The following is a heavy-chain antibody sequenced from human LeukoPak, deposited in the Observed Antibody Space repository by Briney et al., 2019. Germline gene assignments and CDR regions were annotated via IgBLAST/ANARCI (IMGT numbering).Heavy chain of an antibody. CDR2: ISYDGSNK. J-gene: IGHJ4*02. V-gene: IGHV3-30*18. CDR1: GFTFSSYG. D-gene: IGHD3-22*01. Sequence: PGGSLRLSCAASGFTFSSYGMHWVRQAPGKGLEWVAVISYDGSNKYYADSVKGRFTISRDNSKNTLYLQMNSLRAEDTAVYYCAKTPIDSSGYTLDYWGQGTLVTVSS. CDR3: AKTPIDSSGYTLDY.